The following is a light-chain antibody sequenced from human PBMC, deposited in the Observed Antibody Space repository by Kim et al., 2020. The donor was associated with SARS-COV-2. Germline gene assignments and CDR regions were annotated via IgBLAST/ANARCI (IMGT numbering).Light chain of an antibody. Sequence: RSRSTGERAPLPCRASQSVTSTYLAWYQQKPGQAPRLLIYGASTRATGIPDRFSGSGSGTDFTLTISRLEPEDFAVYYCQQHGETFGQGTKLEI. CDR1: QSVTSTY. CDR2: GAS. CDR3: QQHGET. V-gene: IGKV3-20*01. J-gene: IGKJ2*01.